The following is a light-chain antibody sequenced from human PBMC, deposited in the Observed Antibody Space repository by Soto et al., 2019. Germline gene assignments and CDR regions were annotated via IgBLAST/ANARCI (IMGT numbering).Light chain of an antibody. V-gene: IGKV1-39*01. J-gene: IGKJ2*01. CDR2: ATS. CDR1: QSISNS. Sequence: DIKMTQSPSSLSTSVGDRVTITCRASQSISNSVNWYQQKPGKVPKLLVSATSRLQSGVPSRFIGSGSGTDFTLTITSLQPEDFASYYCQQGYSTPAVTFGQGTKLEIK. CDR3: QQGYSTPAVT.